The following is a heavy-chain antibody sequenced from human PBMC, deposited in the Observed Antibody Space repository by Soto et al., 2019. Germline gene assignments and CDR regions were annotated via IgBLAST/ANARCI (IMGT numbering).Heavy chain of an antibody. J-gene: IGHJ4*02. V-gene: IGHV1-18*01. CDR1: GYIFTSYG. CDR3: ARVDDYYDSSGHYFTFFNY. D-gene: IGHD3-22*01. CDR2: ISAFKGYT. Sequence: QVQLVQSGPEVKKPGASVKLSCKASGYIFTSYGIGWVRQAPGQGLEWMGWISAFKGYTKYPQRLQGGVTMTTDTPTSTAYMELRSLRSDDTAVYYCARVDDYYDSSGHYFTFFNYWGQGSLVTVSS.